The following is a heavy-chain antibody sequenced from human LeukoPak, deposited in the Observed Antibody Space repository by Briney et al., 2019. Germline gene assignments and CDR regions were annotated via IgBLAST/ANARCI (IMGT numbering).Heavy chain of an antibody. CDR3: ATTIFGVVKPWYCYYYMDV. CDR1: GYSISSGHY. J-gene: IGHJ6*03. D-gene: IGHD3-3*01. Sequence: SETLSLTCAVSGYSISSGHYWGWIRQPPGKGLEWIGSIYHSGSTYYNPSLKSRVTISVDTSKNQFSLKLSSVTAADTAVYYCATTIFGVVKPWYCYYYMDVWGKGTTVTVSS. V-gene: IGHV4-38-2*01. CDR2: IYHSGST.